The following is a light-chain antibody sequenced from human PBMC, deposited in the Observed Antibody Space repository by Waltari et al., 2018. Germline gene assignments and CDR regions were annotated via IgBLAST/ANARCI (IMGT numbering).Light chain of an antibody. CDR2: DVS. V-gene: IGLV2-14*03. J-gene: IGLJ2*01. CDR3: SSYTTSSTVV. Sequence: QSALTQPASVSGSPGQSITISCTGPSSDVGGSNYVSWYQQHPARAPKLMIYDVSNRPSGVSNRFSGSKSGNTASLTISGLQAEDEADYYCSSYTTSSTVVFGGGTKLTVL. CDR1: SSDVGGSNY.